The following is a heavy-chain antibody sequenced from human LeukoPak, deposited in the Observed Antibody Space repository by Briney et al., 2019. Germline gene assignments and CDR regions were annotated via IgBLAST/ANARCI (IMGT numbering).Heavy chain of an antibody. CDR1: GFTFSIYA. Sequence: QAGGSLRLSCTASGFTFSIYAMSWVRQAPGKKLEWVSAISGSDAGTYYADSVKGQFTISRDNARNTLYLQMNSLRAEDTAVYYCARDRSGSQYYMDVWGKGATVTVSS. D-gene: IGHD1-26*01. CDR3: ARDRSGSQYYMDV. J-gene: IGHJ6*03. V-gene: IGHV3-23*01. CDR2: ISGSDAGT.